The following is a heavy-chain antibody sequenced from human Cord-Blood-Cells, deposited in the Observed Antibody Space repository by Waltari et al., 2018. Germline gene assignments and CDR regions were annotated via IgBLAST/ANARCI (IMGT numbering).Heavy chain of an antibody. CDR2: IYSGGST. J-gene: IGHJ3*02. D-gene: IGHD5-18*01. CDR1: GLHVSRNE. Sequence: AQLVPSGGGCIPPGGSLTLTCASAGLHVSRNEVSWVCQAPGRGLEWVSVIYSGGSTYYADSVKGRFTISRDNSKNTLYLQMNSLRAEETAVYYCARGGRYSYGSGAFDIWGQGTMVTVSS. V-gene: IGHV3-53*01. CDR3: ARGGRYSYGSGAFDI.